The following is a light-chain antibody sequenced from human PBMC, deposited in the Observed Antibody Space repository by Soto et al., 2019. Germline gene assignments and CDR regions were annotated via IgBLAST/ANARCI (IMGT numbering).Light chain of an antibody. J-gene: IGLJ1*01. CDR1: SSDVGGYNY. CDR2: EVS. CDR3: SSYTSSSLYV. V-gene: IGLV2-14*01. Sequence: QSVLIQPASVSGSPGQSITISCTGTSSDVGGYNYVSWYQQHPGKAPKLMIYEVSNRPSGVSNRFSGSKSGNTASLTISGLQAEDEADYYCSSYTSSSLYVFGTGTKVTVL.